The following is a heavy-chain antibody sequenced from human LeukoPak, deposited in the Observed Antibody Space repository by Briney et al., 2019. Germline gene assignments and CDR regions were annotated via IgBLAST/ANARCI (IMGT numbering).Heavy chain of an antibody. Sequence: SGGSLRLSCAASGFTFSSYAMHWVRQAPGKGLEYVSAISSNGGSTYYANSVKGRFTISRDNSKNTLYLQMGSLRAEDMAVYYCARVGVPTRWHYYYGMDVWGQGTTVTVSS. CDR3: ARVGVPTRWHYYYGMDV. D-gene: IGHD2-2*01. J-gene: IGHJ6*02. CDR1: GFTFSSYA. CDR2: ISSNGGST. V-gene: IGHV3-64*01.